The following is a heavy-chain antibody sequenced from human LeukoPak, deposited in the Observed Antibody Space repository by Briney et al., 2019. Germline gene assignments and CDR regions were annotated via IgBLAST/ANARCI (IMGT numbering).Heavy chain of an antibody. CDR2: ISNGNT. J-gene: IGHJ5*02. D-gene: IGHD2-15*01. Sequence: GGSLRLSCAASGFPFSNHAMSWVRQPPGKGLEWVAAISNGNTYYANSVRGRFTISRDDSKNMVYLQMNSLRDEDTALYYCVREAGYCASVCLKSNWFDPWGQGTLVTVSS. V-gene: IGHV3-23*01. CDR3: VREAGYCASVCLKSNWFDP. CDR1: GFPFSNHA.